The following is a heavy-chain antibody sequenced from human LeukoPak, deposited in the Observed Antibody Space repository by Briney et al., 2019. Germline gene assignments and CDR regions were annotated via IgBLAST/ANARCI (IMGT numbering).Heavy chain of an antibody. CDR3: AKVKAIVGAAGPDY. CDR2: INAGSSNK. CDR1: GFTFSGFG. Sequence: PGGSLRLSCAASGFTFSGFGMSWVRQAPGKGLEWVSSINAGSSNKYYAGSVKGRFTISRDNSKNTLYLQMSSLRAEDTAMYYCAKVKAIVGAAGPDYWGQGTLVTVSS. V-gene: IGHV3-23*01. J-gene: IGHJ4*02. D-gene: IGHD1-26*01.